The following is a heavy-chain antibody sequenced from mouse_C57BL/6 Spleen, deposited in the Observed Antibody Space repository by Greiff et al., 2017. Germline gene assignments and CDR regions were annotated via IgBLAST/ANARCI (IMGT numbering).Heavy chain of an antibody. Sequence: EVKLVESGGGLVKPGGSLKLSCAASGFTFSDYGMHWVRQAPEKGLEWVAYISSGSSTIYYADTVKGRFTISRDNAKNTLFLQMTSLRSEDTAMYYCARRYYDYGRDAMEYWGQGTSVTVSS. CDR3: ARRYYDYGRDAMEY. CDR2: ISSGSSTI. CDR1: GFTFSDYG. J-gene: IGHJ4*01. D-gene: IGHD2-4*01. V-gene: IGHV5-17*01.